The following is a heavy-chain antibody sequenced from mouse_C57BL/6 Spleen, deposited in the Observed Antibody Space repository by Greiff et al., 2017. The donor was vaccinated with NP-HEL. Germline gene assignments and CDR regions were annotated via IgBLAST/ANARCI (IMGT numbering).Heavy chain of an antibody. V-gene: IGHV1-82*01. D-gene: IGHD1-1*01. CDR2: IYPGDGDT. CDR3: ARLDLRLGDAMDY. Sequence: QVQLKQSGPELVKPGASVKISCKASGYAFSSSWMNWVKQRPGKGLEWIGRIYPGDGDTNYNGKFKGKATLTADKSSSTAYMQLSSLTSEDSAVYFCARLDLRLGDAMDYWGQGTSVTVSS. CDR1: GYAFSSSW. J-gene: IGHJ4*01.